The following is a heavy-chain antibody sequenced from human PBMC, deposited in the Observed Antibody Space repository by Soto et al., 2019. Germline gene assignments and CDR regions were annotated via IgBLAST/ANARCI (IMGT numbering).Heavy chain of an antibody. D-gene: IGHD3-10*01. Sequence: PGGSLRLSCAASGFTFTNYGMHWVRQAPGKGLEWVAIIWYDGSNKYYADSVKGRFTISRDNSENTVTLQMNSLRAEDTAVYYCEAGEPLHYRGQGTLVTVSS. V-gene: IGHV3-33*01. CDR1: GFTFTNYG. J-gene: IGHJ4*02. CDR2: IWYDGSNK. CDR3: EAGEPLHY.